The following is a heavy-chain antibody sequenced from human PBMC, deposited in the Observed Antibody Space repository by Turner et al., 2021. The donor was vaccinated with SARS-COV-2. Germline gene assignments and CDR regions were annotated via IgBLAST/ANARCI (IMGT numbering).Heavy chain of an antibody. CDR2: ISYDGSNK. V-gene: IGHV3-30*18. CDR3: AKNGYSYGYSGYYFDY. D-gene: IGHD5-18*01. J-gene: IGHJ4*02. Sequence: VQLLESGGGLVQPGGSMRLSCEAPGFTFSSYGMPWVRQAPGKGLEWVAVISYDGSNKYYADSVKGRFTISRDNSKNTLYLQMNSLRAEDTAVYYCAKNGYSYGYSGYYFDYWGQGTLVTVSS. CDR1: GFTFSSYG.